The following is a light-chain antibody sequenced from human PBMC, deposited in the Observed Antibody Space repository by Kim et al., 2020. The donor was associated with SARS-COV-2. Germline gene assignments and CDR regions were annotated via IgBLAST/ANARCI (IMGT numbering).Light chain of an antibody. CDR2: NDN. Sequence: GQRVTISCSGSGSTVGRQFVNWYQQLPGTAPKVFIYNDNQRPSGVPDRFSGSRSGTSASLAISGLQSEDEADYYCATWDVTLNGWVFGGGTQLTVL. CDR1: GSTVGRQF. CDR3: ATWDVTLNGWV. J-gene: IGLJ3*02. V-gene: IGLV1-44*01.